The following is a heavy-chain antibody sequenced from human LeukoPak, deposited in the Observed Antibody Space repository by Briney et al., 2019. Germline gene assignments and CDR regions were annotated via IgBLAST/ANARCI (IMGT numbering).Heavy chain of an antibody. Sequence: PGGSLRLSCAASGFTFSSYWMHWVRQAPGKGLVWVSRINSDGSSTSYADSVKGRFTISRDNSKNTLYLQMNSLRAEDTAVYYCAKAPTAGYYDAFDIWGQGTMVTVSS. V-gene: IGHV3-74*01. J-gene: IGHJ3*02. CDR3: AKAPTAGYYDAFDI. CDR1: GFTFSSYW. D-gene: IGHD3-9*01. CDR2: INSDGSST.